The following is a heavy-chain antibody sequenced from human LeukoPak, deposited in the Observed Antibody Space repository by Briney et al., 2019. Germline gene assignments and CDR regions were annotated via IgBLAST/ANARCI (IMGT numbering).Heavy chain of an antibody. V-gene: IGHV3-23*01. J-gene: IGHJ4*02. Sequence: AGGSLRLSCAASGFTFSSYAMSWVRQAPGKGLEWVSSGSGGSTYYAASVKGRFTISRDNSKNTLYLQMNSLRAEDTAVYYCAPLGVTTWLDYWGQGTLVTVSS. CDR2: SGSGGST. CDR1: GFTFSSYA. D-gene: IGHD4-17*01. CDR3: APLGVTTWLDY.